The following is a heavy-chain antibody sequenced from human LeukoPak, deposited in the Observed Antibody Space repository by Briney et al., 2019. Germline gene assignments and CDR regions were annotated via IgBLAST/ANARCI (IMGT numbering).Heavy chain of an antibody. D-gene: IGHD3-22*01. CDR2: LSASGGGT. J-gene: IGHJ4*02. CDR3: AKRGVVIRVILVGFHKEAYYFDS. V-gene: IGHV3-23*01. CDR1: GITLSNYG. Sequence: GGSLTLSCAVSGITLSNYGMAWVRQAPGEGLEWVASLSASGGGTSYADSVRGRFTISRDNAKNTLYLQMNSVRAEDTAVYFCAKRGVVIRVILVGFHKEAYYFDSWGQGVLVTVSS.